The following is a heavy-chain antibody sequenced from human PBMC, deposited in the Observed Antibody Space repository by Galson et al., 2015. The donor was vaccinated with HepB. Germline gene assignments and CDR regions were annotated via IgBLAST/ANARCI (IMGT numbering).Heavy chain of an antibody. D-gene: IGHD4-23*01. CDR3: AREGYGGIDAFDI. Sequence: SVKVSCKAPGYTFRNFVINWVRRAPGQGLEWMGRISVYNGDTSFAQNLQVRVTLTTDTSSNTAYMELRSLRPDDTALYYCAREGYGGIDAFDIWGQGTMVIVSS. J-gene: IGHJ3*02. CDR1: GYTFRNFV. V-gene: IGHV1-18*04. CDR2: ISVYNGDT.